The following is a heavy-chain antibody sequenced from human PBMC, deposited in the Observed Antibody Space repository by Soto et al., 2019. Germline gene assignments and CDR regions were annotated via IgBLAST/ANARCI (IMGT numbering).Heavy chain of an antibody. CDR1: GFTFSSYA. J-gene: IGHJ6*03. D-gene: IGHD3-3*01. CDR3: AREFLIGVVISYMDV. CDR2: ISSNGGST. Sequence: GGSLRLSCAASGFTFSSYAMHWVRQAPGKGLEYVSAISSNGGSTYYANSVKGRFTISRDNSKNTLYLQMGSLRAEDMAVYYCAREFLIGVVISYMDVWGKGTTVTVSS. V-gene: IGHV3-64*01.